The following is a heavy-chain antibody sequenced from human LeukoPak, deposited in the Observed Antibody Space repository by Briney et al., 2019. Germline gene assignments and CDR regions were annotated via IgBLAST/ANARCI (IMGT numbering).Heavy chain of an antibody. CDR2: IYYSGTT. CDR3: ARHDYYRSLNWFDP. D-gene: IGHD3-10*01. Sequence: SETLSLTCIVSGGSLNSPNYYWGWIRQPPGKGLEWIVTIYYSGTTYYNPSLKSRLTISVDTSKNQFSLKLTSVTAADTAVYYCARHDYYRSLNWFDPWGQGTLITVSS. CDR1: GGSLNSPNYY. J-gene: IGHJ5*02. V-gene: IGHV4-39*01.